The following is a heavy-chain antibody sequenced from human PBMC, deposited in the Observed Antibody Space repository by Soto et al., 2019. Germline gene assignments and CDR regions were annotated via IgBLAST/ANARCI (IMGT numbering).Heavy chain of an antibody. D-gene: IGHD1-26*01. J-gene: IGHJ4*02. Sequence: GGSLRLSCAAFGFTFSSYSMNWVRQAPGKGLEWVSYISTSGSTMYYADSVKGRFTISRDNAKNSLYLQMNSLRAEDTAVYYCAKEYSGSYPHRFFDYWGQGTLVTVSS. CDR1: GFTFSSYS. CDR2: ISTSGSTM. V-gene: IGHV3-48*01. CDR3: AKEYSGSYPHRFFDY.